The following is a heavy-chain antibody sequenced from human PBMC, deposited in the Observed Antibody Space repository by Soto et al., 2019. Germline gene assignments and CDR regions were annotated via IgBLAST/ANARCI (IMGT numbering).Heavy chain of an antibody. V-gene: IGHV3-15*01. Sequence: EVHLVESGGGLVEPGTSLPLSCTASGFTFRNTWMSWIRQAPGKGLEWVGRIKREADGGTTDYAATVKGRVTISRDDSKNTLLRQISSLKADDTAVYLYTTVVYYSETDGHARGVDYWGPGNVVTVSS. J-gene: IGHJ4*02. CDR2: IKREADGGTT. D-gene: IGHD3-10*01. CDR3: TTVVYYSETDGHARGVDY. CDR1: GFTFRNTW.